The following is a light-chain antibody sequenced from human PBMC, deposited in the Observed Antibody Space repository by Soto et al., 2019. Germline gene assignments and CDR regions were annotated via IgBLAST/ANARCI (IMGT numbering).Light chain of an antibody. CDR1: QGISDY. CDR3: QQGYSTPRT. V-gene: IGKV1-39*01. CDR2: TAS. Sequence: DIRMTQSPSSLSASVGDTVTITCRASQGISDYLSWFQHKPGEAPKLLIYTASSLQGGVPLRFSGAGSRTDFSLTITNLQPEDFATYYCQQGYSTPRTFGQGTKVDIK. J-gene: IGKJ2*02.